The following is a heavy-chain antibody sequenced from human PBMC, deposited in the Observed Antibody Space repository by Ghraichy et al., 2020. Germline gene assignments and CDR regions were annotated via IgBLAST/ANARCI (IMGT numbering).Heavy chain of an antibody. D-gene: IGHD2-21*01. Sequence: GGSLRLSCAASGVTSTNYWISWVRQAPGKGLEWVAHINPDGSDKFYVDSVKDRFTISRDNDENSLYLQLDSLRPGDTAVYFCATSQHSSAWNWGQGTLVTVSS. CDR1: GVTSTNYW. CDR2: INPDGSDK. CDR3: ATSQHSSAWN. J-gene: IGHJ4*02. V-gene: IGHV3-7*01.